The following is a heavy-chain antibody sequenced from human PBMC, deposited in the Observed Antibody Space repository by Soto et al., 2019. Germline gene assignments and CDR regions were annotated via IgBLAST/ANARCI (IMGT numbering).Heavy chain of an antibody. CDR3: ARDGGGYCTNGVCYTNWFDP. CDR1: GGTFSSYA. V-gene: IGHV1-69*01. D-gene: IGHD2-8*01. CDR2: IIPIFGTA. Sequence: QVQLVQSGAEVKKPGSSVKVSCKASGGTFSSYAISWVRQAPGQGPEWMGGIIPIFGTANYAQKFHGRVTITADESTITAYMELSSLGSEDTAVYYCARDGGGYCTNGVCYTNWFDPWGQRSLVIVSS. J-gene: IGHJ5*02.